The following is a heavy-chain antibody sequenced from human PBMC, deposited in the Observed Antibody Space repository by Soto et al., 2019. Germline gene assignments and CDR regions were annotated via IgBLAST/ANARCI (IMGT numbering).Heavy chain of an antibody. Sequence: ASVKLSCKASGYTFTNYGISWVRQAPGQGLEWMGWISAYNGNTNYAQKLQGRVTMTTDTSTSTAYMELRSLRSDDTAVYYCASYHLNSYYYGMDVWGQGTTVTVSS. CDR3: ASYHLNSYYYGMDV. CDR1: GYTFTNYG. J-gene: IGHJ6*02. CDR2: ISAYNGNT. V-gene: IGHV1-18*01.